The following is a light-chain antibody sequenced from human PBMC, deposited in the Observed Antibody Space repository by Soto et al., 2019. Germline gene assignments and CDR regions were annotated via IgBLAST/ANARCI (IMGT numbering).Light chain of an antibody. CDR3: LQHKSYPIA. V-gene: IGKV1-17*01. Sequence: DIKLNQSPSSLSAYVGDRVTLTCLASQSISSYLNWYQQKPGKAPKLLIYAASSLQSGVPSRFSGSGSGTEFTLTISSLQPEDFATYYCLQHKSYPIAFGHGTRLEI. CDR2: AAS. J-gene: IGKJ5*01. CDR1: QSISSY.